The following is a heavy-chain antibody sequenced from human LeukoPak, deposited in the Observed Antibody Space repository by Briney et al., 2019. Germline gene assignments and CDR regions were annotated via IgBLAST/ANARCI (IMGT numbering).Heavy chain of an antibody. CDR1: GYTFTSYA. J-gene: IGHJ4*02. CDR2: INAGNGNT. CDR3: ARAPYYYDSSGYYPFDY. V-gene: IGHV1-3*01. D-gene: IGHD3-22*01. Sequence: ASVKVSCKASGYTFTSYAMNWVRQAPGQRLEWMGWINAGNGNTKYSQKFQGRVTITRDTSASTAYMGLSSLRSEDTAVYYCARAPYYYDSSGYYPFDYWGQGTLVTVSS.